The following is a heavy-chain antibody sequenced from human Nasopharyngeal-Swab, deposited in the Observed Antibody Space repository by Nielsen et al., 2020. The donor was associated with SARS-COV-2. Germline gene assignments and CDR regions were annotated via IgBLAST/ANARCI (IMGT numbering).Heavy chain of an antibody. Sequence: WIRQPPGKGLEWIGYIYYSGSTYYNPSLKSRVTISVDTSKNQFSLKLSSVTAADTAVYYCARGGGYSYGTWVWFYPWCQGTLVPVSS. CDR3: ARGGGYSYGTWVWFYP. CDR2: IYYSGST. D-gene: IGHD5-18*01. J-gene: IGHJ5*02. V-gene: IGHV4-31*02.